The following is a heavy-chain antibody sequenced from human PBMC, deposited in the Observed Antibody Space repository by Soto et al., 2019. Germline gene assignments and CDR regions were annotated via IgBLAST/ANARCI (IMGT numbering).Heavy chain of an antibody. CDR3: ARYDSSGYYWPYYYYGMDL. CDR1: GFTFSTYS. D-gene: IGHD3-22*01. Sequence: GGSLRLSCAASGFTFSTYSMNWVRQAPGKGLDWVSSISSSGSYIYYADSVKGRFTISRDNAKNSLFLQMNSLRAEDTAVYYCARYDSSGYYWPYYYYGMDLWGQGTTVTVSS. CDR2: ISSSGSYI. J-gene: IGHJ6*02. V-gene: IGHV3-21*01.